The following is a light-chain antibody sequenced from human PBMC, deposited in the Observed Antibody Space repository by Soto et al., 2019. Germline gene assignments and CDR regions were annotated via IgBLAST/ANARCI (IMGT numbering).Light chain of an antibody. CDR2: EVS. J-gene: IGLJ3*02. V-gene: IGLV2-14*01. Sequence: QSALTQPASVSGSPGQSITISCTGTSSDVGYDNYVSWFQQHPGKAPKLMIYEVSRRPSGVSNRFSGSKSANTASLTISGLQAEDEADYYCTSRTASSTWVFGGGTKLTVL. CDR3: TSRTASSTWV. CDR1: SSDVGYDNY.